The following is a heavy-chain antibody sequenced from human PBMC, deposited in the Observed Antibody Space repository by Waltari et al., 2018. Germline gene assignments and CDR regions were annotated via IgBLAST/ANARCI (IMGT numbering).Heavy chain of an antibody. CDR2: INHSGST. CDR3: ARLYVDFWSGYYKGRFDP. Sequence: QVQLQQWGAGLLKPSETLSLTCAVYGGSFSGYYWSWTRQPPGKGLEWIGEINHSGSTNYNPSLKSRVTISVDTSKNQFSLKLSSVTAADTAVYYCARLYVDFWSGYYKGRFDPWGQGTLVTVSS. D-gene: IGHD3-3*01. J-gene: IGHJ5*02. CDR1: GGSFSGYY. V-gene: IGHV4-34*01.